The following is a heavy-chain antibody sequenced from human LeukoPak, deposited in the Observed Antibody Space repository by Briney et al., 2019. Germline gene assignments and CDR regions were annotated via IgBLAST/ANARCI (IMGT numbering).Heavy chain of an antibody. D-gene: IGHD3-22*01. J-gene: IGHJ4*02. Sequence: AGSLRLSCTASGCSFSNDAMTWIRQAPGKGLEWISTIYGSDGTTYYPSSVKGRFTISIDHSKNMLHLQMNGLRNEDTAIYYCAKGPPLDSGYLPAYWGQGTLVTVSS. V-gene: IGHV3-23*01. CDR1: GCSFSNDA. CDR3: AKGPPLDSGYLPAY. CDR2: IYGSDGTT.